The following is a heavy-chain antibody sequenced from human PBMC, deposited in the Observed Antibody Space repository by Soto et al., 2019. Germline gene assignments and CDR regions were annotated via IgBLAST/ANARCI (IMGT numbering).Heavy chain of an antibody. CDR3: ARGLGGVIVNYYYYYMDV. V-gene: IGHV4-34*01. D-gene: IGHD3-16*02. CDR1: GGSFSGYY. Sequence: SETLSLTCAVYGGSFSGYYWSWIRQPPGKGLEWIGEINHSGSTNYNPSLKSRVTISVDTSKNQFSLKLTSVTAADTAVYYCARGLGGVIVNYYYYYMDVWGKGTTVTVSS. CDR2: INHSGST. J-gene: IGHJ6*03.